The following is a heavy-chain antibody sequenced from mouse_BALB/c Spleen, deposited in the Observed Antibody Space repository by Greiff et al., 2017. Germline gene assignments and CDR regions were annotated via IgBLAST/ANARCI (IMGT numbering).Heavy chain of an antibody. CDR3: ARYYDRDAMDY. Sequence: EVKLVESGGGLVQPGGSLRLSCATSGFTFTDYYMSWVRQPPGKALEWLGFIRNKANGYTTEYSASVKGRFTISRDNSQSILYLQMNTLRAEDSATYYCARYYDRDAMDYRGQGTSVTGPS. CDR1: GFTFTDYY. D-gene: IGHD2-4*01. J-gene: IGHJ4*01. CDR2: IRNKANGYTT. V-gene: IGHV7-3*02.